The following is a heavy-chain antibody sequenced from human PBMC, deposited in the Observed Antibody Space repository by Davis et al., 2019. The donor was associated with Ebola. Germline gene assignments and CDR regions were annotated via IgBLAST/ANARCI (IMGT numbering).Heavy chain of an antibody. D-gene: IGHD1-20*01. CDR1: GFTISSYW. CDR2: ISSSSSYI. J-gene: IGHJ4*02. Sequence: GESLKISCAASGFTISSYWMSWVRQAPGKGLEWVSSISSSSSYIYYADSVKGRFTISRDNAKNSLYLQMNSLRAEDTAVYYCAKEGILTGNFDYWGQGTLVTVSS. V-gene: IGHV3-21*04. CDR3: AKEGILTGNFDY.